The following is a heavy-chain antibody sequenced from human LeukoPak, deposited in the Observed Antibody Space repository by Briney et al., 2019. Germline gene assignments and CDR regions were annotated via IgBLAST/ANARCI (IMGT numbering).Heavy chain of an antibody. Sequence: GGSLRLSCGASGFTFSSYAMNWVRQAPGKGLEWVAAISGSGRNTYYADSVKGRFTISRDTSKNTLCLQMNTLRVEDTALYYCAKEGYSSNWRYFDYWGQGTLVT. D-gene: IGHD6-13*01. CDR1: GFTFSSYA. V-gene: IGHV3-23*01. CDR2: ISGSGRNT. CDR3: AKEGYSSNWRYFDY. J-gene: IGHJ4*02.